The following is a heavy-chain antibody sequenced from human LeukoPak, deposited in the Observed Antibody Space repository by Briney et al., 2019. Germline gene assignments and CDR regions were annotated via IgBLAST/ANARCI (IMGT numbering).Heavy chain of an antibody. V-gene: IGHV3-23*01. CDR3: AKDLWSGSPSWFDP. CDR2: ISGSGVNT. D-gene: IGHD3-3*01. Sequence: PGGSLRLSCAASGFTFSSYAMNWVRQAPGKGLEWVSAISGSGVNTYYADSVKGRFTISRDNSKNTLYLQMNSLRAEDTAVYYCAKDLWSGSPSWFDPWGQGTLVTVSS. CDR1: GFTFSSYA. J-gene: IGHJ5*02.